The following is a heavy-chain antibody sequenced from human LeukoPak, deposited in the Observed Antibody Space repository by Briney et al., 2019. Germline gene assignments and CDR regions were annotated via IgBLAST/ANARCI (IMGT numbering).Heavy chain of an antibody. CDR1: GGSISSYY. V-gene: IGHV4-59*01. CDR2: IYYSGST. J-gene: IGHJ3*02. CDR3: ARVSDFWSGPGAFDI. D-gene: IGHD3-3*01. Sequence: PSETLSLTCTVSGGSISSYYWSRIRQPPGKGLEWIGYIYYSGSTNYNPSLKSRVTISVDTSKNQFSLKLSSVTAADTAVYYCARVSDFWSGPGAFDIWGQGTMVTVSS.